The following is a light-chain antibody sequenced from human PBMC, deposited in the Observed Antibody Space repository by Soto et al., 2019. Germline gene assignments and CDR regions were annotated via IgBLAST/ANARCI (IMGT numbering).Light chain of an antibody. CDR2: GAS. J-gene: IGKJ4*01. V-gene: IGKV3-15*01. CDR3: QQYHTWPIT. CDR1: QSVSRN. Sequence: ETVMTQSPATLSVSPGERATLSCRASQSVSRNLAWYQHKPGQAPRLLISGASTGATGIPARFSGSGSGTEFTLTISSLQSEDCAIYYCQQYHTWPITFGGGTKVDIK.